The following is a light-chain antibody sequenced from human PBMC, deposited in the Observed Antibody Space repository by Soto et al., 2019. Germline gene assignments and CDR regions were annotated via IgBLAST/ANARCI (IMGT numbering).Light chain of an antibody. CDR2: DVT. CDR1: SSDVDDYNY. V-gene: IGLV2-11*01. Sequence: QSALTQPRSVSGSPGQSVTISCTGTSSDVDDYNYVSWYQQHPDTAPKLMIYDVTKRPSGVPDRFSGSKSGNTDSLTISGLQAEDEADYYCCSYAGGYVLEVIFGGGTKLTVL. J-gene: IGLJ2*01. CDR3: CSYAGGYVLEVI.